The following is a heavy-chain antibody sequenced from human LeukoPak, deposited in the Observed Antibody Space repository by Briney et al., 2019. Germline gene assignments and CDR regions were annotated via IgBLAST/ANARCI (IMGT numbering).Heavy chain of an antibody. CDR1: GFTSSSYG. CDR3: AKAKWELPPYYFDY. CDR2: ISGSGDST. V-gene: IGHV3-23*01. Sequence: GGSLRLSCAASGFTSSSYGMSWVRQAPGKGLEWVSAISGSGDSTYYADSVKGRFTISRDNSKNTLYLQMNSLRAEDTAVYYCAKAKWELPPYYFDYWGQGTLVTVSS. J-gene: IGHJ4*02. D-gene: IGHD1-26*01.